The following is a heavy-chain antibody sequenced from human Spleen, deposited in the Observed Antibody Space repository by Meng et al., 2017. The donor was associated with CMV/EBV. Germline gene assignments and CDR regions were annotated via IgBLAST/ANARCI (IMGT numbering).Heavy chain of an antibody. V-gene: IGHV3-48*04. J-gene: IGHJ4*02. Sequence: GESLKISCAASGFTFSSYSMNWVRQAPGKGLEWVSYISSSSSTIYYADSVKGRFTISRDNAKNSLYLQMNSLRAEDTAVYYCAREIGVRFDCWGQGTLVTVSS. CDR3: AREIGVRFDC. CDR2: ISSSSSTI. CDR1: GFTFSSYS. D-gene: IGHD3-16*01.